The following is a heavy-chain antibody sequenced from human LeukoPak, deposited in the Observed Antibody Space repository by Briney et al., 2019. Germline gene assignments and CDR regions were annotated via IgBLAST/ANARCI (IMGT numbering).Heavy chain of an antibody. V-gene: IGHV3-23*01. J-gene: IGHJ4*02. D-gene: IGHD5-18*01. CDR1: GFTFSSYA. CDR2: ISGSGVST. Sequence: PGGSLRLSCAASGFTFSSYAMSWVRQAPGKGLEWVSAISGSGVSTYYADSVKGRFTISRDNSKNKEYVQVNSLRAEDTAVYCCAEWDTAMAYFDYWGQGTLVTVSS. CDR3: AEWDTAMAYFDY.